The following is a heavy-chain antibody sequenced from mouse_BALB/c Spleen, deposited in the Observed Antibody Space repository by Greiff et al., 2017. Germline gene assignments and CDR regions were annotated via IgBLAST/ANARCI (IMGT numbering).Heavy chain of an antibody. J-gene: IGHJ2*01. V-gene: IGHV3-2*02. Sequence: EVQLVESGPGLVKPSQSLSLTCTVTGYSITSDYAWNWIRQFPGNKLEWMGYISYSGSTSYNPSLKSRISITRDTSKNQFFLQLNSVTTEDTATYYCARYYGSSSLDYWGQGTTLTVSS. CDR2: ISYSGST. CDR1: GYSITSDYA. D-gene: IGHD1-1*01. CDR3: ARYYGSSSLDY.